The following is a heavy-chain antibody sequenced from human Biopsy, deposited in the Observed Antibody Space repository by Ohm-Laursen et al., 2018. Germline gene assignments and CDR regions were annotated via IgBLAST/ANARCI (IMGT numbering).Heavy chain of an antibody. CDR1: GGSISSDY. CDR2: IYYSGST. V-gene: IGHV4-59*08. CDR3: ARHPTGFWFDP. Sequence: SDTLSLTCTVSGGSISSDYWSWIRQTPGKGLEWIGYIYYSGSTNYNPSLKSRVTISVDTSKNQFSLKVSSVTAADTALYFCARHPTGFWFDPWGHGTLVTVSS. J-gene: IGHJ5*02.